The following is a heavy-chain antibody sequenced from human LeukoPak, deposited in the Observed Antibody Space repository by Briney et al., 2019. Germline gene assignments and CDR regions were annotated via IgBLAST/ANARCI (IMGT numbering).Heavy chain of an antibody. Sequence: SETLSLTCTVSGGSISSYYWSWIRQPPGKGLEWIGYIYYSGSTNYNPSLKSRVTISVDTSKNQFSLRLSSVTAADTAVYYCARRYQLLYGTNWFDPWGQGTLVTVSS. CDR3: ARRYQLLYGTNWFDP. CDR2: IYYSGST. V-gene: IGHV4-59*08. D-gene: IGHD2-2*02. J-gene: IGHJ5*02. CDR1: GGSISSYY.